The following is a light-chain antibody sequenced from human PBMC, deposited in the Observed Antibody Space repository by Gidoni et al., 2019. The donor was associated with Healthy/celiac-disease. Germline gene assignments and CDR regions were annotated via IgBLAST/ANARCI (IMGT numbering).Light chain of an antibody. Sequence: QSALTQPASVSGSPGQSITISSTGTSSDVGGYNYVSWYQQHPGKAPKLMLYDVSDRPSGVSNRFSGSKSGNTASLTISGLQAEDEADYYCNSYTSSSSYVFGTGTKITVL. CDR3: NSYTSSSSYV. CDR1: SSDVGGYNY. J-gene: IGLJ1*01. CDR2: DVS. V-gene: IGLV2-14*03.